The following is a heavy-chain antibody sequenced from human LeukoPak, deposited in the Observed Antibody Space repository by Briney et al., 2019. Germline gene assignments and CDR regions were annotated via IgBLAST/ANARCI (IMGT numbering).Heavy chain of an antibody. CDR3: ARDSEWGLLRSDY. CDR2: ISYDGSDK. J-gene: IGHJ4*02. V-gene: IGHV3-30-3*01. Sequence: GGSLRLSCAASRFTFSSYAMHWVRQAPGKGLEWVAVISYDGSDKYYADSVKGRFTISRDNSKHTLYLQMNSLRAEDTAVYYCARDSEWGLLRSDYWGQGTLVTVSS. D-gene: IGHD1-26*01. CDR1: RFTFSSYA.